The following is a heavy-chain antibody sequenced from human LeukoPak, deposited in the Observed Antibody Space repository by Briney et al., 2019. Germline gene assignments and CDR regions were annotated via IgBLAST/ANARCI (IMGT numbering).Heavy chain of an antibody. CDR2: INTHNGDV. CDR1: GYTFISYS. D-gene: IGHD6-13*01. CDR3: ARGRAAADDFDL. V-gene: IGHV1-18*01. J-gene: IGHJ4*02. Sequence: ASVKVSCKASGYTFISYSINWVRQAPGQGLAWLGWINTHNGDVKYTQKFQGRVTLTTDSSTGTAYMGLRSLRSDDTGLYFCARGRAAADDFDLWGQGTLVTVSS.